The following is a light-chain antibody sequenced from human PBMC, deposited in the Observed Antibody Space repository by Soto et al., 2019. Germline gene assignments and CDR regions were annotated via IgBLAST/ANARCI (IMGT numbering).Light chain of an antibody. CDR2: DVS. CDR1: SSDVGGYNY. J-gene: IGLJ2*01. V-gene: IGLV2-11*01. Sequence: QSVLTQPRSVSGSPGQSVTISCTGTSSDVGGYNYVSWCQQHPGKAPKLMIYDVSKRPSGVPDRFSGSKSGNTASLTISGLQAEDEADYYCCSYAGSYTPVVFGGGTKLTVL. CDR3: CSYAGSYTPVV.